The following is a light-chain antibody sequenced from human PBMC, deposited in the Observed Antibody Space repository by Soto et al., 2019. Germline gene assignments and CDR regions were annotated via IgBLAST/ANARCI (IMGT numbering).Light chain of an antibody. Sequence: DLQMTQSPSSLSASVGDRVTITCQASQDISNYLNWYQQKPGKAPKLLIYDASNLETGVPSRFSGSGSGTDFTFTISSLQHEDIATYYCQQYDKLPALSFGGGTKVEIK. V-gene: IGKV1-33*01. CDR3: QQYDKLPALS. J-gene: IGKJ4*01. CDR2: DAS. CDR1: QDISNY.